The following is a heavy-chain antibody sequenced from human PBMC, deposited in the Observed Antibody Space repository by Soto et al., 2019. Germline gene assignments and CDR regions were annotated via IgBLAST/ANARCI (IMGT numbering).Heavy chain of an antibody. D-gene: IGHD2-15*01. CDR1: GYTFTGYY. CDR3: ARGSCSGGSCKIDY. Sequence: ASVKVSCKASGYTFTGYYMHWVRQAPGQGLEWMGWINPNSGGTNYAQKLQGWVTMTRDTSISTAYMELSRLRSDDTAVYYCARGSCSGGSCKIDYWGKGTLVTVSS. V-gene: IGHV1-2*04. CDR2: INPNSGGT. J-gene: IGHJ4*02.